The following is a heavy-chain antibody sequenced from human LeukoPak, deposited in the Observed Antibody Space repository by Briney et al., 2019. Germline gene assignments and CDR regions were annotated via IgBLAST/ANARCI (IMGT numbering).Heavy chain of an antibody. CDR1: GDSISSYS. CDR3: ARGQGSGSSRAFDY. J-gene: IGHJ4*02. Sequence: SETLSLTCSVSGDSISSYSWSWIRQPPGKGLEWIGYIHYSESTTYNPSLKSRVTISADPSKHQLSLSLSSVTAADTAVYYCARGQGSGSSRAFDYWGQGTLVTVSS. D-gene: IGHD1-26*01. CDR2: IHYSEST. V-gene: IGHV4-59*01.